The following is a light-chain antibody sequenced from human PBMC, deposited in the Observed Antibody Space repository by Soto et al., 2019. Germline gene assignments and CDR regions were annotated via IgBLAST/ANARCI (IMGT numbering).Light chain of an antibody. J-gene: IGKJ2*01. CDR3: QQSYSTPRT. V-gene: IGKV1-39*01. CDR1: QSISSY. Sequence: DIQITQSPSSLSASGGDRVTITCLASQSISSYLNWYQQKPVKAPKLLIYAASSLQSGVPSRFSGSGSGTDFTLTISSLQPEDFATYYCQQSYSTPRTFGQGTKVDIK. CDR2: AAS.